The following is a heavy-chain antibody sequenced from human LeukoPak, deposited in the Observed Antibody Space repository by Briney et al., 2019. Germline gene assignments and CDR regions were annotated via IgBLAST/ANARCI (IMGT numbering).Heavy chain of an antibody. J-gene: IGHJ6*02. CDR1: GFTVSSNY. Sequence: PGGSLRLSCAASGFTVSSNYMSWVRQAPGKGLEWVSVIYSGGSTYYADSVKGRFTISRHNSKNTLYLQMNSLRAEDTAVYYCATRGYSYGRSYYYYGMDVWGQGTTVTVSS. CDR2: IYSGGST. CDR3: ATRGYSYGRSYYYYGMDV. D-gene: IGHD5-18*01. V-gene: IGHV3-53*04.